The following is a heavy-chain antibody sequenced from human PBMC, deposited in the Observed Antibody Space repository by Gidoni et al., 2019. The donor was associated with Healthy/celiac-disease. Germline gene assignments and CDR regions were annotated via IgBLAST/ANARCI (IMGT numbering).Heavy chain of an antibody. J-gene: IGHJ4*02. D-gene: IGHD5-12*01. CDR2: SSSSGRTI. Sequence: QVHLVESGGGLVKPGGSLRLSCAASGFTFSDYDMRWIRQAPGKWLEWVSYSSSSGRTIYYADSVKGRFTISRDNAKNSLYRQMNSLRAEDTAVYYCAREAEMATRPFDYWGQGTLVTVSS. V-gene: IGHV3-11*01. CDR3: AREAEMATRPFDY. CDR1: GFTFSDYD.